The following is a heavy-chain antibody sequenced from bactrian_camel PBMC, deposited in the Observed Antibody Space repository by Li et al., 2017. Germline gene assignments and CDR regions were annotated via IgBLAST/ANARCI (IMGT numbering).Heavy chain of an antibody. J-gene: IGHJ4*01. CDR1: GFTFSEHL. V-gene: IGHV3S40*01. Sequence: QLVESGGGLVQPGGSLRLSCEASGFTFSEHLMNWGRQAPGKGLEWVSDINSGGDRTYCADSVKGRFTISRDNAKNTLYLQLNSLKSEDTALYYCARRRTGGSWSIYLLGSGDPGHRL. CDR2: INSGGDRT. CDR3: ARRRTGGSWSIYL. D-gene: IGHD2*01.